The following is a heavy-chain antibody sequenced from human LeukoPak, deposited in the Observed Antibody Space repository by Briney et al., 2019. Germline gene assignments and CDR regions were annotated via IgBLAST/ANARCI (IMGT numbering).Heavy chain of an antibody. CDR2: FDPEDGET. CDR1: GYTLTELS. D-gene: IGHD3-16*01. J-gene: IGHJ4*02. CDR3: ATDQGRFGDPSFDY. V-gene: IGHV1-24*01. Sequence: ASVKVSCKISGYTLTELSMHWVRQAPGKGLEWMGGFDPEDGETIYVQTFQGRVTMTEDTSTDTAYMELSSLRSEDTAVYYCATDQGRFGDPSFDYWGQETLVTVSS.